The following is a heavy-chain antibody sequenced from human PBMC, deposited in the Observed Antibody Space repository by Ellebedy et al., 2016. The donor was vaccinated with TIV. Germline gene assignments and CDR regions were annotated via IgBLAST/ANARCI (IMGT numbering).Heavy chain of an antibody. CDR2: ISVDNDIT. CDR3: AKERRYGFHYGMDV. D-gene: IGHD4-17*01. V-gene: IGHV1-18*04. Sequence: AASVTVSCKASGYRLSSYGIRWVRQAPGQGLEWMGWISVDNDITNYAQNFQGRHTMTTETSTNTAYMELRSLRPDDTAVYYCAKERRYGFHYGMDVWGKGTTVTVSS. CDR1: GYRLSSYG. J-gene: IGHJ6*04.